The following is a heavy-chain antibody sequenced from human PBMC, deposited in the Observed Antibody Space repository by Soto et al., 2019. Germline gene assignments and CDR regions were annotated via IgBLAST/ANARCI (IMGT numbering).Heavy chain of an antibody. V-gene: IGHV1-18*01. J-gene: IGHJ4*02. Sequence: GASVKVSCKASGYTFTSYGISWVRQAPGQGLEWMGWISAYNGNTNYAQKLQGRVTMTTDTSTSTAYMELRSLRSDDTAVYYCARDNPPNYDFWPFDYWGQGTLVTVSS. CDR3: ARDNPPNYDFWPFDY. CDR1: GYTFTSYG. D-gene: IGHD3-3*01. CDR2: ISAYNGNT.